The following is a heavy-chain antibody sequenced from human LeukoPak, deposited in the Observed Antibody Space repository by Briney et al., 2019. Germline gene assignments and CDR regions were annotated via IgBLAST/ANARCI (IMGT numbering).Heavy chain of an antibody. CDR1: GGSISSYY. V-gene: IGHV4-59*01. CDR3: ARVESSSWFGHYFDY. Sequence: SETLSLTCTVSGGSISSYYWSWIRQPPGKGLEWIGYIYYSGSTNYNPSLKSRVTISVDTSKNQFSLKLSSVTAADTAVYYCARVESSSWFGHYFDYWGQGTLVTVSS. D-gene: IGHD6-13*01. CDR2: IYYSGST. J-gene: IGHJ4*02.